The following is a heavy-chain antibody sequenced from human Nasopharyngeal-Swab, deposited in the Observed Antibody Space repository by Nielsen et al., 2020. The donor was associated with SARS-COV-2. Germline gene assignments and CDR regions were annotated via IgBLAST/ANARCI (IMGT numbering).Heavy chain of an antibody. V-gene: IGHV3-30*03. J-gene: IGHJ3*02. CDR3: YGGYDAFDI. CDR2: ISSDGSNE. D-gene: IGHD4-17*01. Sequence: VRQAPGKGLEWVALISSDGSNEYYADSVKGRFTISRDNSKNTLYLEMNSLRAEDTAVYYCYGGYDAFDIWGQGTMVTVSS.